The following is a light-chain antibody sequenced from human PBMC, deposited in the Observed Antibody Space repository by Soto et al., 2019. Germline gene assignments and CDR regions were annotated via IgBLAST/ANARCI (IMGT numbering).Light chain of an antibody. Sequence: SYELTQPPSVSVAPGQTAIITCGGNDIGSKSVHWYQQRPGQAPVLVVYDDRDPPSGIPERFSGSNSGNTAALTIGRVEAGDEADYYCQVWERNNNHVLFGGGTKLTVL. CDR3: QVWERNNNHVL. CDR1: DIGSKS. V-gene: IGLV3-21*02. J-gene: IGLJ3*02. CDR2: DDR.